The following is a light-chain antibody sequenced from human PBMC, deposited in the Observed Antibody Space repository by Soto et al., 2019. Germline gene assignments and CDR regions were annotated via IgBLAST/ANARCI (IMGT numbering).Light chain of an antibody. J-gene: IGKJ4*01. CDR2: DAS. V-gene: IGKV3-11*01. Sequence: EIVLTQSPATLSLSPGERATLSCRASQSVNRYLAWYQQKPGQAPRLLIYDASTRATGIPARFSGSGSGTDFTLTISSLEPEDFEVYYCQQRANWPPLTFGGGTKVEIK. CDR1: QSVNRY. CDR3: QQRANWPPLT.